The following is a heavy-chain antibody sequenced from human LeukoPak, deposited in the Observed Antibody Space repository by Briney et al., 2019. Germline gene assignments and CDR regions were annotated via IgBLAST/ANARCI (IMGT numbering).Heavy chain of an antibody. D-gene: IGHD3-16*01. V-gene: IGHV3-11*01. CDR3: ARGGGLDV. CDR1: GFMFSDYY. CDR2: ISSSGRTI. Sequence: GGSLRLSCAASGFMFSDYYIFWIRQAPGKGLEWVSYISSSGRTIYYADSVKGRFTVSRDNAKNSLDVQMSNLRAEDTAVYFCARGGGLDVWGQGATVTVSS. J-gene: IGHJ6*02.